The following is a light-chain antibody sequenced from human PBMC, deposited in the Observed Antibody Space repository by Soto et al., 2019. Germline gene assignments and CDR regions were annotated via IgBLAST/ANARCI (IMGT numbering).Light chain of an antibody. CDR2: EVS. Sequence: QSALTQPASVSGSPGQSITISCTGTSSDVGHYNFVSWYQQHPGKAPKFIIYEVSNRPSGVSDRFSGSKSGNTASLTISGLQAEDEADYYCTSYTTSSTYVFGPGTKVTVL. CDR3: TSYTTSSTYV. CDR1: SSDVGHYNF. J-gene: IGLJ1*01. V-gene: IGLV2-14*01.